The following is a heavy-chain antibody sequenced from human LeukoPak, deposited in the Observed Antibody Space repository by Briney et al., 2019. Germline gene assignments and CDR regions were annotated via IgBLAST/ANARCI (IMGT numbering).Heavy chain of an antibody. V-gene: IGHV3-23*01. CDR3: AKDQGDYSDGLRPNVFDI. CDR2: ISGSGTTT. CDR1: GLTFSNYA. D-gene: IGHD3-22*01. J-gene: IGHJ3*02. Sequence: PGGTLRLSCEASGLTFSNYAFNWVRQAPGKGLKWFSAISGSGTTTYYADSVTGRFTISRDNSRSTLYLQMNSLRVEDTAEYYCAKDQGDYSDGLRPNVFDIWGRGTMVIVSS.